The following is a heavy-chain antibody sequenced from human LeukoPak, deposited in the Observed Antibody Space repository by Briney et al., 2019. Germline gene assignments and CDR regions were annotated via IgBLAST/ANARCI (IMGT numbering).Heavy chain of an antibody. CDR1: GFTFSSYA. Sequence: GGSLRLSCAASGFTFSSYAMSWVRQAPGKGLEWVSAISGSGGSTYYADSVKGRFTISRDNSKKTLYLQMNRLRAAHTAVYYCAKDRSSIAVAGTYDSWGQGTLVTVSS. D-gene: IGHD6-19*01. V-gene: IGHV3-23*01. CDR3: AKDRSSIAVAGTYDS. CDR2: ISGSGGST. J-gene: IGHJ4*02.